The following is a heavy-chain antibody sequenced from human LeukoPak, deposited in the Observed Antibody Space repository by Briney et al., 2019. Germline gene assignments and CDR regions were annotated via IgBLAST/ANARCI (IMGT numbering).Heavy chain of an antibody. CDR2: ISGSGGST. D-gene: IGHD6-19*01. J-gene: IGHJ4*02. Sequence: GGSLRLSCAASGFTFSRSAMSWVRQAPGKGLEWVSAISGSGGSTYYADSVKGRFTISRDNSKNTLYLQMNSLRAEDTAVYYCAKMKQWLVRWVDYWGQGTLVTVSS. CDR1: GFTFSRSA. V-gene: IGHV3-23*01. CDR3: AKMKQWLVRWVDY.